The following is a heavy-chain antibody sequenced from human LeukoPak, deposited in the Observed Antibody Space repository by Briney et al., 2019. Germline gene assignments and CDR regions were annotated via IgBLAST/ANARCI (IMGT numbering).Heavy chain of an antibody. CDR3: AREGEDTAMVLRAFDI. CDR2: INPNSGGT. CDR1: GYTFTDYY. Sequence: ASVKVSCKASGYTFTDYYIHWVRQAPGQGLEWMGWINPNSGGTNYAQKFQGRVTMTRDTSISTAYMELSRLRSDDTAVYYCAREGEDTAMVLRAFDIWGQGTMVTVSS. V-gene: IGHV1-2*02. D-gene: IGHD5-18*01. J-gene: IGHJ3*02.